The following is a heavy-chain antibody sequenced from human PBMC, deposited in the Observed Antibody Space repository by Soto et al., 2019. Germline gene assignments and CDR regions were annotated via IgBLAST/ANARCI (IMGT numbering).Heavy chain of an antibody. V-gene: IGHV4-31*03. D-gene: IGHD2-2*01. CDR3: AVSRDFYSMDV. CDR2: IYYSGST. Sequence: QVQLQESGPGLVKPSQTLSLTCTVSGGSISSGGYYWSWIRQHPGKGLEWIGYIYYSGSTYYNPSHKSRVTISVDTSKDQFSLKLSSVNAADKAVYYCAVSRDFYSMDVWGQGTTVTVSS. CDR1: GGSISSGGYY. J-gene: IGHJ6*02.